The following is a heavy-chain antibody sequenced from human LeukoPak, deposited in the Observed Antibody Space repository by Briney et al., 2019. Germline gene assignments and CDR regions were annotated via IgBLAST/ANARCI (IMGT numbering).Heavy chain of an antibody. Sequence: SETLSLTCTVSGGSISSYYWSWIRQPAGKVLEWIGRIYSTGSTNYNPYPKSRVTMSVDTSKNQFSLRLRSVTAADTAAYYCARQIASAGTAGFDFWGQGALVTVSS. CDR3: ARQIASAGTAGFDF. CDR1: GGSISSYY. D-gene: IGHD6-13*01. V-gene: IGHV4-4*07. J-gene: IGHJ4*02. CDR2: IYSTGST.